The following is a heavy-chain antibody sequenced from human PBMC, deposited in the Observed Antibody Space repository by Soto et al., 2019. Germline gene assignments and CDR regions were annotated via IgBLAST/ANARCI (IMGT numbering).Heavy chain of an antibody. J-gene: IGHJ4*02. CDR1: GGSISSYC. CDR3: ARGYDYGDY. D-gene: IGHD2-2*01. CDR2: IYYSGST. Sequence: PSETLSLTCTVSGGSISSYCWSWIRQPPGKGLEWIGYIYYSGSTNYNPSLKSRVTISVDTSKNQFSLKLSSVTAADTAVYYCARGYDYGDYWGQGTLVIVSS. V-gene: IGHV4-59*01.